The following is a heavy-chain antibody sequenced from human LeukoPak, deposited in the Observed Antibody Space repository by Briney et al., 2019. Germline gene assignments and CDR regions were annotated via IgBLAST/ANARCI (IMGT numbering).Heavy chain of an antibody. D-gene: IGHD3-22*01. V-gene: IGHV1-46*01. CDR2: INPSGGST. CDR3: ARVLPYYYDSSGYSSFDY. Sequence: EASVKVSCKASGYTFTSYYMHWVRQAPGQGLEWMGIINPSGGSTSYAQKFQGRVTMTRDTSTSTVYMELSSLRSEDTAVYYCARVLPYYYDSSGYSSFDYWGQGTLVTVSS. J-gene: IGHJ4*02. CDR1: GYTFTSYY.